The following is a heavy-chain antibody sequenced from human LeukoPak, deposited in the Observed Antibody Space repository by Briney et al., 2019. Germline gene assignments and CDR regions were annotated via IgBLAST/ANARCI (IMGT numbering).Heavy chain of an antibody. V-gene: IGHV3-23*01. D-gene: IGHD2-2*02. CDR3: AISDVPATAIRNYFDY. CDR2: ISGSGGST. Sequence: PGGSLRLSCAASGFTFSSYAMSWVRQAPGKGLEWVSAISGSGGSTYYADSVKGRFTISRDNSKNTLYLQMNSLRAEDTAVYYCAISDVPATAIRNYFDYWGQGTLVTVSS. J-gene: IGHJ4*02. CDR1: GFTFSSYA.